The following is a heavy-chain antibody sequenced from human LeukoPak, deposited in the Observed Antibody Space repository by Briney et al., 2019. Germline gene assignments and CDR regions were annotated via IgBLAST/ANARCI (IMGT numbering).Heavy chain of an antibody. CDR3: ARALGRWLQIRPGYFDY. J-gene: IGHJ4*02. Sequence: GGSLRLSCAASGFTFSDYYMSWIRQAPGKGLEWVSYISSSGSTIYYADSVKGRFTISRDNAKNSLYLQMNSLRAEDTAAYYCARALGRWLQIRPGYFDYWGQGTLVTVSS. V-gene: IGHV3-11*01. CDR1: GFTFSDYY. CDR2: ISSSGSTI. D-gene: IGHD5-24*01.